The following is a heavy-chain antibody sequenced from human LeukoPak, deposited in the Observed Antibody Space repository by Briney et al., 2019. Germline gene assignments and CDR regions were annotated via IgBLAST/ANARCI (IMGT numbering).Heavy chain of an antibody. V-gene: IGHV3-30*18. Sequence: GGSLRLSCAASGFTFSSYGMHWVRQAPGKGLEWVAVISYDGSNKYYADSVKGRFTISRDNSKNTLYLQTNSLRAEDTAVYYCAKSGSGYCSSTSCPIKLAGGDYFDYWGQGTLVTVSS. CDR1: GFTFSSYG. CDR3: AKSGSGYCSSTSCPIKLAGGDYFDY. CDR2: ISYDGSNK. D-gene: IGHD2-2*01. J-gene: IGHJ4*02.